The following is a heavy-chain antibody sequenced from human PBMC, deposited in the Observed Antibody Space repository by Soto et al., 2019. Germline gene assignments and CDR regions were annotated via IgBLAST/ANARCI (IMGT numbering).Heavy chain of an antibody. CDR3: ARGTKVTTRSFDE. CDR2: IIPIFGTA. J-gene: IGHJ4*02. D-gene: IGHD4-17*01. Sequence: SVKVSFKASGGTFSSYAISWLRQAPGQGLEWMGGIIPIFGTANYAQTVQGSVTITADESTSTAYMELRSMGSEDTAVYYCARGTKVTTRSFDEWGEGILVT. CDR1: GGTFSSYA. V-gene: IGHV1-69*13.